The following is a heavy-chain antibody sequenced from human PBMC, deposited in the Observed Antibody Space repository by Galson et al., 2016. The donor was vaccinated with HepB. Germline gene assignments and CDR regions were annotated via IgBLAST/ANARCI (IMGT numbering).Heavy chain of an antibody. J-gene: IGHJ4*02. CDR2: ISYDGSNK. V-gene: IGHV3-30*04. CDR3: AREADYTEMVPDY. Sequence: SLRLSCAASGFTFSSYAMHWVRQAPGKGLEWVAVISYDGSNKYYADSVKGRFTISRDNSKNTLYLQMNSLRAEDTAVYYCAREADYTEMVPDYWGQGTLVTVSS. CDR1: GFTFSSYA. D-gene: IGHD3-3*01.